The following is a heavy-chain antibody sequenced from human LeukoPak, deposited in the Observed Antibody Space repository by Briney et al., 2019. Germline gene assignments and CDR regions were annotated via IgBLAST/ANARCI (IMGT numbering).Heavy chain of an antibody. CDR3: ARTLVAAPGSKGGP. Sequence: GGSLRLSCAASGFSFSDYYMSWIRQAPGKGLEWFSNISGSTSYTDYADSVKGRFTISRDNAKNSLYLQMNSLRAEDTAVYYCARTLVAAPGSKGGPWGQGTLVTVSS. CDR1: GFSFSDYY. D-gene: IGHD6-13*01. CDR2: ISGSTSYT. V-gene: IGHV3-11*03. J-gene: IGHJ5*02.